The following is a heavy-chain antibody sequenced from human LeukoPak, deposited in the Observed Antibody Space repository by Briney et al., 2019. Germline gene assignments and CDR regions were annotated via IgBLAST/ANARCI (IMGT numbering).Heavy chain of an antibody. D-gene: IGHD2-2*01. V-gene: IGHV1-18*01. Sequence: ASVKVSCKVSGYTFTSYGISWVRQAPGQGLEWMGWISAYNGNTNYAQKLQGRVTMTTDTSTSTAYMELRSLRSDDTAVYYCARDLWDSLVVVPAAVFDYWGQGTLVTVSS. CDR3: ARDLWDSLVVVPAAVFDY. CDR2: ISAYNGNT. CDR1: GYTFTSYG. J-gene: IGHJ4*02.